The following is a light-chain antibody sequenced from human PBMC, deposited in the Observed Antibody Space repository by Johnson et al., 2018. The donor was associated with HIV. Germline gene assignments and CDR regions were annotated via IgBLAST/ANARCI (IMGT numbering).Light chain of an antibody. V-gene: IGLV1-51*02. CDR1: SSNIGKNY. CDR2: ENK. CDR3: GTWDSSLSSGRGV. J-gene: IGLJ1*01. Sequence: QSVLSQPPSVSAAPGQMVSISCSGSSSNIGKNYVSWYQQFPGTAPKLLIHENKKRPSGIPDRFSGSKSGTSATLDITGLQTGDEADYYCGTWDSSLSSGRGVVGTGTKVTVL.